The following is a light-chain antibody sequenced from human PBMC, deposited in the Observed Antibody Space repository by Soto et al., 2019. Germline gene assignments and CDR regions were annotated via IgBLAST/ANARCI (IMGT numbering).Light chain of an antibody. CDR3: QQYYSTPLT. Sequence: DIVMTQSPDSLAVSLGERATINCKSSQSILYSPNNKNYLAWYQQKPGQPPNLLIYWASTRESGVPDRFSGSGSGTDFTLTISSLQAEDVAVYYCQQYYSTPLTFGGGTKVEIK. CDR2: WAS. CDR1: QSILYSPNNKNY. J-gene: IGKJ4*01. V-gene: IGKV4-1*01.